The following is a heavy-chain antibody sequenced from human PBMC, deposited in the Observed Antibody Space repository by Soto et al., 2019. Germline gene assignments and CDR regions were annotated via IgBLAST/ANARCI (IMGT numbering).Heavy chain of an antibody. Sequence: ASVKVSCKASGYTFTSYGISWVRQAPGQGLEWMGWISAYNGNTNYAKKLQGRVTMTTDTSTSTAYMELRSLRSDDTAVYYCASRNALYNWFDPWGQGTLVTVSS. CDR1: GYTFTSYG. CDR3: ASRNALYNWFDP. D-gene: IGHD4-4*01. V-gene: IGHV1-18*01. CDR2: ISAYNGNT. J-gene: IGHJ5*02.